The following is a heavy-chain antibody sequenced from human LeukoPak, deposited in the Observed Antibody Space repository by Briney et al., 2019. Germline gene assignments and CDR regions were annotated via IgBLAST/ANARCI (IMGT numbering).Heavy chain of an antibody. CDR2: ISAYNGNT. Sequence: ASVKVSCKASGYTFTSYGISWVRQAPGQGLEWMGWISAYNGNTNYAQKFQGRVTMTRNTSISTAYMELSSLRSEDTAVYYCARGKANPYNWNDNWFDPWGQGTLVTVSS. CDR1: GYTFTSYG. CDR3: ARGKANPYNWNDNWFDP. V-gene: IGHV1-18*01. D-gene: IGHD1-20*01. J-gene: IGHJ5*02.